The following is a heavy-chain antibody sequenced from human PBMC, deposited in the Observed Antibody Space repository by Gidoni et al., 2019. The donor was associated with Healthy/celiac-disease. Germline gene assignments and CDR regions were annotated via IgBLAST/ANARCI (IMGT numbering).Heavy chain of an antibody. Sequence: QVQLVESGGGVVQPGRSLRLSCAASGFTFSSYGMHWVRQAPGKGLAWVAVIWYDGSNKYYADSVKGRFTISRDNSKNTLYLQMNSLRAEDTAVYYCARSYYDSSGYYYYYYGMDVWGQGTTVTVSS. CDR1: GFTFSSYG. V-gene: IGHV3-33*01. J-gene: IGHJ6*02. CDR3: ARSYYDSSGYYYYYYGMDV. D-gene: IGHD3-22*01. CDR2: IWYDGSNK.